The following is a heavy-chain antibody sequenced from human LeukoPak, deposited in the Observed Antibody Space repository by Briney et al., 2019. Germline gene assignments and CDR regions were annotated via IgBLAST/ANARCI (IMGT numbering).Heavy chain of an antibody. CDR1: GFTFDDYA. CDR3: ARDLGGSSWSLRAFDI. D-gene: IGHD6-13*01. Sequence: GGSLRLSCAASGFTFDDYAMHWVRQAPGKGLEWVSGISWNSGSIGYADSVKGRFTISRDNAKDSLYLQMSSLRAEDTAVYYCARDLGGSSWSLRAFDIWGQGTMVTVSS. V-gene: IGHV3-9*01. CDR2: ISWNSGSI. J-gene: IGHJ3*02.